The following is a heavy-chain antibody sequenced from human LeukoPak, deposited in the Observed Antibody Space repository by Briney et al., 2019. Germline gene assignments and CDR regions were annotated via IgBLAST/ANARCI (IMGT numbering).Heavy chain of an antibody. Sequence: GGSLRLSCAASGFTFSSDWMNWVRQAPGKGLEWVSYISSSGSTIYYADSVKGRFTISRDNAKNSLYLQMNSLRAEDTAVYYCARVLLGYCSSTSCYSPVDAFDIWGQGTMVTVSS. CDR3: ARVLLGYCSSTSCYSPVDAFDI. CDR2: ISSSGSTI. D-gene: IGHD2-2*01. V-gene: IGHV3-48*04. J-gene: IGHJ3*02. CDR1: GFTFSSDW.